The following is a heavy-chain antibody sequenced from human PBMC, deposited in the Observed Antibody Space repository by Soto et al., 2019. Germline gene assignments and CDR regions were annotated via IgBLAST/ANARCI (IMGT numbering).Heavy chain of an antibody. CDR1: GFTFSSYS. CDR2: ISSSSSYI. Sequence: EVQLVESGGGLVKPGGSLRLSCAASGFTFSSYSMNWVRQAPGKGLEWVSSISSSSSYIYYADSVKGRFTISRDNAKNSLYLQMNSLRAEDTALYYCARDGVVVVPAASYYYYYGMDVWGQGTTVTVSS. V-gene: IGHV3-21*01. D-gene: IGHD2-2*01. CDR3: ARDGVVVVPAASYYYYYGMDV. J-gene: IGHJ6*02.